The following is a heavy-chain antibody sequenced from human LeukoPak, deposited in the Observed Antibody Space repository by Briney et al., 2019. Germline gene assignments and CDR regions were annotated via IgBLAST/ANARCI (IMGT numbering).Heavy chain of an antibody. V-gene: IGHV3-30*02. J-gene: IGHJ4*02. Sequence: GGSLRLSCAASGFTFSSYGMHWVRQAPGKGLEWVAFIRYDGSNKYYADSVKGRFTISRDNSKNTLYLQMNSLRAEDTAVYYCATVLYSGYDSLGYWGQGTLVTVSS. CDR3: ATVLYSGYDSLGY. CDR2: IRYDGSNK. CDR1: GFTFSSYG. D-gene: IGHD5-12*01.